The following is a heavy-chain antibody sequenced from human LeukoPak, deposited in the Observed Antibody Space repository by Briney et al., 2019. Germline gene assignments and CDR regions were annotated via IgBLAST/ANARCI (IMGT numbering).Heavy chain of an antibody. J-gene: IGHJ4*02. Sequence: PSQTLSLTCTVSGGSISSGSYHWSWIRQPAGKGLEWIGRIYTSGSTNYNPSLKSRVTISVDTSKNQFSLKLSSVTAADTAVYYCASTTLDYYDSSGPPFDYWGQGTLVTVSS. CDR3: ASTTLDYYDSSGPPFDY. CDR2: IYTSGST. V-gene: IGHV4-61*02. D-gene: IGHD3-22*01. CDR1: GGSISSGSYH.